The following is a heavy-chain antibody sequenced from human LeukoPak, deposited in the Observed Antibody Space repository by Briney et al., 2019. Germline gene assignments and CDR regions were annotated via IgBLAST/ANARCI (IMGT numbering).Heavy chain of an antibody. CDR2: ISGSGGST. D-gene: IGHD3-3*01. V-gene: IGHV3-23*01. CDR1: GFTFSSYA. J-gene: IGHJ4*02. CDR3: AKPPLPTDYDFWSGYYNYFDH. Sequence: GGSLRLSCAPSGFTFSSYAMSWVRQAPGEGLEWVSAISGSGGSTYYADSVKGRFTISRDNSKNTLYLQMNSLRAEDTAVYYCAKPPLPTDYDFWSGYYNYFDHWGQGTLVTVSS.